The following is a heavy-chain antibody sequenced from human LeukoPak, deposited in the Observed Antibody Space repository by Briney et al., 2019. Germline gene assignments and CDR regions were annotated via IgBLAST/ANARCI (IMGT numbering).Heavy chain of an antibody. CDR2: ISAYNGNT. CDR1: GYTFTSYG. CDR3: ARDLGLGYCSSTSCYLGYYYYGMDV. V-gene: IGHV1-18*01. D-gene: IGHD2-2*01. Sequence: ASVKVSCKASGYTFTSYGISWVRQAPGQGLEWMGWISAYNGNTNYAQKLQGRVTMTTDTSTSTAYIELRSLRSDDTAVYYCARDLGLGYCSSTSCYLGYYYYGMDVWGQGTTVTVSS. J-gene: IGHJ6*02.